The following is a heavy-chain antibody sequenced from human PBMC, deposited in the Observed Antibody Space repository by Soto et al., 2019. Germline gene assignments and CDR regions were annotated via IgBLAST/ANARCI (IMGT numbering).Heavy chain of an antibody. D-gene: IGHD1-7*01. CDR3: ARDPTGTNYYYYYVDV. Sequence: QVQLVESGGGVVQPGRSLRLSCAASGFTFSRYGMHWVRQAPGKGLEWVAVIWYDGSNKYYEDFVKGRFTISRDNSKDTLYLQMNSLRAEDTAVYYCARDPTGTNYYYYYVDVWGKGTTVTVSS. CDR2: IWYDGSNK. CDR1: GFTFSRYG. V-gene: IGHV3-33*01. J-gene: IGHJ6*03.